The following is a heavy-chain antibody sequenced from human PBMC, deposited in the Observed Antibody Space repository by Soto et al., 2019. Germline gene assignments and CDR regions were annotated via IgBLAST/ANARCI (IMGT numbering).Heavy chain of an antibody. D-gene: IGHD2-21*02. CDR2: IDPSDSYT. CDR1: GYSFTSYW. CDR3: ARLAPPHIVVLTAREVWFDP. Sequence: GESLKISCKGSGYSFTSYWISWVRQMPGKGLEWMGRIDPSDSYTNYSPSFQGHVTISADKSISTAYLQWSSLKASDTAMYYCARLAPPHIVVLTAREVWFDPWGQGTLVTVSS. V-gene: IGHV5-10-1*01. J-gene: IGHJ5*02.